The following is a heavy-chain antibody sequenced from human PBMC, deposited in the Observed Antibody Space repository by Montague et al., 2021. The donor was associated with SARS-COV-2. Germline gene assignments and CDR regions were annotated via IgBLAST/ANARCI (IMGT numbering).Heavy chain of an antibody. CDR1: GGSVSSSSYY. J-gene: IGHJ3*02. Sequence: SETLSLTCTVSGGSVSSSSYYWGWIRPPPGKGLDWIVSIYYTGSTYSNPSLKGRVTISVDTSKNQFSLKLSSVTAADTAVYYCARHITGSGNAFDIWGQGTMVTVSS. CDR2: IYYTGST. CDR3: ARHITGSGNAFDI. V-gene: IGHV4-39*01. D-gene: IGHD3-10*01.